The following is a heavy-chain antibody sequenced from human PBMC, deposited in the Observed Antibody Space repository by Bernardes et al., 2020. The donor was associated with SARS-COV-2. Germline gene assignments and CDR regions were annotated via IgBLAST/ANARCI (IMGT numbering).Heavy chain of an antibody. V-gene: IGHV4-59*01. CDR1: GGSISSYY. CDR2: IYYSGST. CDR3: ARDIKAAPLFVDYGMDV. Sequence: SETLSLTCTVSGGSISSYYWSWIRQPPGKGLEWIGYIYYSGSTNYNPSLKSRVTISVDTSKNQFSLKLSSVTAADTAVYYCARDIKAAPLFVDYGMDVWGQGTTVTVSS. D-gene: IGHD2-15*01. J-gene: IGHJ6*02.